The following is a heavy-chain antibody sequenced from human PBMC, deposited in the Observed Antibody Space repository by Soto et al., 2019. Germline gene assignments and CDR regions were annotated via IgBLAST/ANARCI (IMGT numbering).Heavy chain of an antibody. CDR2: IYKSGST. D-gene: IGHD2-8*01. CDR3: AIHCTNGVCYPGFDH. CDR1: GGSISSSTYY. V-gene: IGHV4-39*02. Sequence: LQLQESGPGLVKPSETLSLTCSVSGGSISSSTYYWGWIRQPPGKGLEWIGSIYKSGSTQYNPSLKSRVTISVDTSTNHFSLKLTSVTAADTAVYYCAIHCTNGVCYPGFDHWGHGTLVTVSS. J-gene: IGHJ4*01.